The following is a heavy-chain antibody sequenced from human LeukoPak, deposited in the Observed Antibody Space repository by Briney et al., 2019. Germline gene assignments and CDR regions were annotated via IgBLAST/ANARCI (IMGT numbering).Heavy chain of an antibody. CDR3: AKRGLQPPLNFLYYFDY. Sequence: PGGSLRLSCAASGFTFSSSSMSWVRQAPGKGLEWVSSITGSGYSTFYADSVKGRFTISRDNSKNTLFLQMNNLRAEDTAVYYCAKRGLQPPLNFLYYFDYWGQGTLVTVSS. D-gene: IGHD1-7*01. V-gene: IGHV3-23*01. CDR2: ITGSGYST. J-gene: IGHJ4*02. CDR1: GFTFSSSS.